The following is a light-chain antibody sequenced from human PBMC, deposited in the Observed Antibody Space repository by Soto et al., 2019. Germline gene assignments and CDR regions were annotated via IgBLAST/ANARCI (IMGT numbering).Light chain of an antibody. CDR2: GAS. CDR1: HSFSTTY. J-gene: IGKJ4*01. V-gene: IGKV3-20*01. Sequence: EIVLTQSPGTLSLSPGERATLSCRTSHSFSTTYLAWYQHKPGQAPRLLIYGASTRATGIPDRFSGSGSGTDFTLTISRLEPEDFAVYYCQQYGSPLTFGGGTKVEIK. CDR3: QQYGSPLT.